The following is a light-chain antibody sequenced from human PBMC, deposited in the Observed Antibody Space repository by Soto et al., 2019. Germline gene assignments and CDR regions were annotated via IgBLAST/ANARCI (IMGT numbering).Light chain of an antibody. CDR3: LQYGTSPYN. J-gene: IGKJ2*01. V-gene: IGKV3-20*01. Sequence: EIVLTQSPGTLSLSPGERATLSCRASQSITTTYLAWYQHKPGQAPRLLIYGASRRATGIPDRFSGSGSGTDFTLTISRLEPEDFAVYYCLQYGTSPYNFGQGSNLEIK. CDR1: QSITTTY. CDR2: GAS.